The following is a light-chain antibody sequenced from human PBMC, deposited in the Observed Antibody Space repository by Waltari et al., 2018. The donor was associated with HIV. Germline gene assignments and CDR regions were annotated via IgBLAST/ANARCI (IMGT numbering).Light chain of an antibody. CDR1: ESVSSN. Sequence: ERGMTQSPATLCESPGAGAHLLRGARESVSSNLAWYQQKPGQAPRLLIYGASTRATGIPARFSGRGAGTDFTLTITSLQSVDFAVYYCQQFNTWPLTFGGGTKVEIK. J-gene: IGKJ4*01. V-gene: IGKV3-15*01. CDR2: GAS. CDR3: QQFNTWPLT.